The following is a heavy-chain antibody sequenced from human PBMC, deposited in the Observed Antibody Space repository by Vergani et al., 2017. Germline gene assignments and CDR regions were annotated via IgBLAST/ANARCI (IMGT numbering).Heavy chain of an antibody. D-gene: IGHD6-19*01. Sequence: EVQLVQSGAEVKKPGESLRISCKGSGYSFTSYRISWVRQMPGKGLEWMGRIDPSDSYPNYSPSFQGHVTISADKSISTAYLQWSSLKASDTAMYYCARQVAVAGKWWGPYYYYGMDVWGQGTTVTVSS. CDR1: GYSFTSYR. V-gene: IGHV5-10-1*01. CDR2: IDPSDSYP. J-gene: IGHJ6*02. CDR3: ARQVAVAGKWWGPYYYYGMDV.